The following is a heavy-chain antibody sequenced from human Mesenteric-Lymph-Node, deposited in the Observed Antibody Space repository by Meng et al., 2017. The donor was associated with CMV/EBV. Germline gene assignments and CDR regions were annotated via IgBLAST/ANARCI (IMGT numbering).Heavy chain of an antibody. Sequence: GESLKISCAASGFTFSSYWMSWVRQAPGKGLEWVANIKQDGSEKYYVDSVKGRSTISRDNAKNSLYLQMNSLRAEDTAVYYCARGPRPYSSSGLFDPWGQGTLVTVSS. D-gene: IGHD6-13*01. CDR2: IKQDGSEK. J-gene: IGHJ5*02. V-gene: IGHV3-7*01. CDR3: ARGPRPYSSSGLFDP. CDR1: GFTFSSYW.